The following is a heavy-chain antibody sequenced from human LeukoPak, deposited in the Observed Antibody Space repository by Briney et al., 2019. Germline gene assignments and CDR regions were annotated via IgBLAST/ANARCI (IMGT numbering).Heavy chain of an antibody. CDR3: AGVGMAAADI. CDR2: ISSTGSTM. CDR1: GFTFSTYE. D-gene: IGHD2-15*01. J-gene: IGHJ4*02. Sequence: PGGSLRLSCAASGFTFSTYEMNCVRQAPGKGLEWVSYISSTGSTMNYADSVKGRFTISRDNAKNSLYLQMNSLRADDTAVYYCAGVGMAAADIWGQGTLVTVSS. V-gene: IGHV3-48*03.